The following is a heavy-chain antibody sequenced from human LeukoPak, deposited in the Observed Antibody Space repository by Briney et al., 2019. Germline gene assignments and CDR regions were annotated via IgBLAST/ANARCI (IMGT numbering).Heavy chain of an antibody. J-gene: IGHJ3*02. Sequence: SGGSLRLSCAASGFTFGTYTMHRVRQAPGKGLEWMAVISYNGGFKYHADSVKGRFSISRDNSENTLYLQMNSLRAEDTALYYCARERDGFDIWGQGTVVTVS. CDR1: GFTFGTYT. V-gene: IGHV3-30*01. CDR3: ARERDGFDI. CDR2: ISYNGGFK.